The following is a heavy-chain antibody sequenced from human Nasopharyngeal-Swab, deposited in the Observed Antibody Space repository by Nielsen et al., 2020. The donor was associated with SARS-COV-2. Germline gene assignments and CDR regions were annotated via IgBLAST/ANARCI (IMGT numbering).Heavy chain of an antibody. V-gene: IGHV3-13*01. CDR2: IGTAGDT. CDR1: GFTFSSYD. Sequence: GESLKISCAASGFTFSSYDMHWVRQATGTGLEWVSAIGTAGDTYYPGSVKGRFTISRENAKNSLYLQMNSLRAGDTAVYYCARGAELGYSSSWFGTYSSGWYLQPFDYWGQGTLVTVSS. D-gene: IGHD6-19*01. J-gene: IGHJ4*02. CDR3: ARGAELGYSSSWFGTYSSGWYLQPFDY.